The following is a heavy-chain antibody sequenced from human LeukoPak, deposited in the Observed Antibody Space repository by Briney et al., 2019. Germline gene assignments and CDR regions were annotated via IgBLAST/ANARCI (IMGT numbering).Heavy chain of an antibody. CDR3: ANAARYSVDY. J-gene: IGHJ4*02. V-gene: IGHV4-39*01. CDR2: MYFSVST. D-gene: IGHD2-15*01. CDR1: GGSVSSSFYY. Sequence: PSATLSLTCTVSGGSVSSSFYYWGWIRQPPGKGLEWIGSMYFSVSTHYNPSLKSRVTISVDTSKNQFSLKLTSVTAADTAVYYCANAARYSVDYWGQGTLVTVSS.